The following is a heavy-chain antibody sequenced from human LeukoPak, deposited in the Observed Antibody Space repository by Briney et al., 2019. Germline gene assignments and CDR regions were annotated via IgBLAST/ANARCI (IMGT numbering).Heavy chain of an antibody. J-gene: IGHJ3*02. CDR3: AKRDGQDI. Sequence: GGSLRLSCAASGFTFSSSWMHWVCQAPEKGLEWVADIKCDGSEKYYVDSVKGRLTISRDNSKNTLYLQMNSLRVEDTAVYYCAKRDGQDIWGQGTMVTVSS. CDR2: IKCDGSEK. CDR1: GFTFSSSW. V-gene: IGHV3-52*01.